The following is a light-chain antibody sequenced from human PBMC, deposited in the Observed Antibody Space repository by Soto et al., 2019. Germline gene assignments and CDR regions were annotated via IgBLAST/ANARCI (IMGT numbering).Light chain of an antibody. Sequence: EIVLTQSPATLYWSSGERATLSCRASQSVSKYLAWYQQKPGQAPRLLIHDASNRATGIPARFSGSVSGTDFTLTISSLEPEDFGVYYCQQRSNWPQITFGGGTKVEIK. CDR2: DAS. CDR3: QQRSNWPQIT. CDR1: QSVSKY. V-gene: IGKV3-11*01. J-gene: IGKJ4*01.